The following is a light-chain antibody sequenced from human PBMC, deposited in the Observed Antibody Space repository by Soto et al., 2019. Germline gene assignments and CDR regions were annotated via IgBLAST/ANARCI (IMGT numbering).Light chain of an antibody. CDR3: NSYTTSRTDV. CDR2: DVS. V-gene: IGLV2-14*03. Sequence: QSALTQPASVSGSPGQSITISCTGTSSDVGAYNYVSWYQQHPGRAPKLMIYDVSNRPSGVSNRFSGSKSGNTASLTISGLQTEDEADYYCNSYTTSRTDVFGTGTKLTVL. CDR1: SSDVGAYNY. J-gene: IGLJ1*01.